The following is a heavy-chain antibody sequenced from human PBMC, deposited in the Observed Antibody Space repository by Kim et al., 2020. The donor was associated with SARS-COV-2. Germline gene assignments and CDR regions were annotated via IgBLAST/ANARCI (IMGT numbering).Heavy chain of an antibody. CDR1: GGSISSGGYY. Sequence: SETLSLTCTVSGGSISSGGYYWSWLRQHPGKGLEWIGYIYYSGSTYYNPSLKSRVTISVDTSKNQFSLKLRSVTAADTAVYYCARVGSGKWFGELLHIDYWGQGTLVTVSS. CDR2: IYYSGST. V-gene: IGHV4-31*03. CDR3: ARVGSGKWFGELLHIDY. D-gene: IGHD3-10*01. J-gene: IGHJ4*02.